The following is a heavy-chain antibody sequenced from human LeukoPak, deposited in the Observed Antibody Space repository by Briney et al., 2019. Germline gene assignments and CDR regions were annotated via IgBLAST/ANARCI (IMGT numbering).Heavy chain of an antibody. CDR1: GGTISSYY. CDR3: ARVGFGNTPHPIDY. CDR2: IYYTGST. J-gene: IGHJ4*02. Sequence: PSETLSLTCTVSGGTISSYYWSWIRQPPGKGLEWIGYIYYTGSTNYNPSLKSRVTISVDTSKNQFSLELSSVTAADTAVYYCARVGFGNTPHPIDYWGQGTLVTVSS. V-gene: IGHV4-59*01. D-gene: IGHD4-23*01.